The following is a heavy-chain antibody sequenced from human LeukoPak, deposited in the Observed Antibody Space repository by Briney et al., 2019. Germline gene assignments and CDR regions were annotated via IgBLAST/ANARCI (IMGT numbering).Heavy chain of an antibody. CDR3: ARARERRGYCSGGNCYNYFDY. D-gene: IGHD2-15*01. CDR1: GYXFTGYK. J-gene: IGHJ4*02. CDR2: VDPNSGVT. Sequence: ASVKVSCKASGYXFTGYKIYWVRQAPGQGPEWMGGVDPNSGVTNFAQKFQGRVTMTTETSINTAFMELSRLRSDDTAVYYCARARERRGYCSGGNCYNYFDYWGQGTLVTVSS. V-gene: IGHV1-2*02.